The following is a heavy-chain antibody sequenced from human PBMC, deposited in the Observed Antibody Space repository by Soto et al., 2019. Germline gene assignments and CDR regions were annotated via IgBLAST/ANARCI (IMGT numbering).Heavy chain of an antibody. Sequence: ASVTVSCTASGYIFTDYHIHWVRQAPGQGLEWMGRINPKSGGTSTAQKFQGWVTMTRDRSISTVYMELTRLRSDDTAVYFCARGHSTDCSNGVCSFFYNHEMDVWGQGTTVTVSS. D-gene: IGHD2-8*01. CDR1: GYIFTDYH. J-gene: IGHJ6*02. V-gene: IGHV1-2*04. CDR3: ARGHSTDCSNGVCSFFYNHEMDV. CDR2: INPKSGGT.